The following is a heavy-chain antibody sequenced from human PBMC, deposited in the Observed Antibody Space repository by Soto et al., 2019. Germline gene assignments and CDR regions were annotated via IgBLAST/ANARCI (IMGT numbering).Heavy chain of an antibody. CDR3: ARQGGRLQDFDY. V-gene: IGHV4-39*01. CDR1: GGSISSSSYY. CDR2: IYYSGST. Sequence: QLQLQESGPGLVKPSETLSLTCTVSGGSISSSSYYWGWIRQPPGKGLEWIGSIYYSGSTYYNPSLKSRVTISVDTSKNPFSLKLSSVTAADTAVYYCARQGGRLQDFDYWGQGTLVTVSS. J-gene: IGHJ4*02. D-gene: IGHD4-4*01.